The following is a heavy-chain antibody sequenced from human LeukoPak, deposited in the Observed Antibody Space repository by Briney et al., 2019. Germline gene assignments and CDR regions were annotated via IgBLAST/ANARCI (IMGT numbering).Heavy chain of an antibody. Sequence: GGSLRLSCAASGFTFSSYGMHWVRQAPGKGLEWVAFIRNDGSNKYYADSVKGRFTISRDNSKNTLYLQMNSLRAEDTAVYFCAKDQFKPSGISMLRGVRGYYYNMDVWGKGTTVIISS. CDR2: IRNDGSNK. D-gene: IGHD3-10*01. CDR3: AKDQFKPSGISMLRGVRGYYYNMDV. V-gene: IGHV3-30*02. J-gene: IGHJ6*03. CDR1: GFTFSSYG.